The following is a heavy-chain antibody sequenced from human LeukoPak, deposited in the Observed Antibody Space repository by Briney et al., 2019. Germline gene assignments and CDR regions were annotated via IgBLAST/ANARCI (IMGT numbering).Heavy chain of an antibody. CDR3: VRRILGGSGRTFDY. Sequence: PSETLSLTCAVYGGSFSFYYWTWIRQPPGKGLEWIGSIYYSGSTYYNPSLKSRVTISVDTRNNQFSLKLRSQATADSSVYHRVRRILGGSGRTFDYWGQGALVTVSS. V-gene: IGHV4-59*05. J-gene: IGHJ4*02. CDR1: GGSFSFYY. D-gene: IGHD6-19*01. CDR2: IYYSGST.